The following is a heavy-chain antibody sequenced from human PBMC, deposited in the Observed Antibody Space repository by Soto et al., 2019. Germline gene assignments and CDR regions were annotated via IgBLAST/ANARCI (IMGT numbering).Heavy chain of an antibody. D-gene: IGHD1-1*01. V-gene: IGHV3-48*02. CDR3: VSGGTTGG. CDR1: GLTFSNYN. J-gene: IGHJ4*02. CDR2: ISSSGSTM. Sequence: EVQRVESGGGLVQPGGSLRLSCAASGLTFSNYNMNWVRQAPGKGLEWVSYISSSGSTMYYADSVKGRFTISRDNAKNSLYLQMNSLRDEDTAVYYCVSGGTTGGWGQGTLVTVSS.